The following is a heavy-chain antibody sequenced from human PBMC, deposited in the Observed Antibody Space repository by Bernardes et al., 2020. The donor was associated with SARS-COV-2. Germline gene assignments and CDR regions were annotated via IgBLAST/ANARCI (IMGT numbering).Heavy chain of an antibody. D-gene: IGHD2-2*01. CDR3: AREFCSSTTCYFDF. J-gene: IGHJ4*03. CDR2: IHYTGST. Sequence: SETLSLTCTVSGDSVNYNYWSWIRQPPGKGLEWIGYIHYTGSTNYSPSLKSRVAISIDTSKKQFSLKLSSLNAADTALYYCAREFCSSTTCYFDFWGQGTLVTVSS. V-gene: IGHV4-59*02. CDR1: GDSVNYNY.